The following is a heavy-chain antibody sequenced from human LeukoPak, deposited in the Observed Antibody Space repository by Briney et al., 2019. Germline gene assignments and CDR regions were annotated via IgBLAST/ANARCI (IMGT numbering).Heavy chain of an antibody. J-gene: IGHJ6*02. CDR1: GFTFSSYW. V-gene: IGHV3-7*01. Sequence: PGGSLRLSCAASGFTFSSYWMSWVRQAPGKGLEWVANIKQDGSEKYYVDSVKGRFTISRDNAKNSLYLQMNSLRAEDTAVYYCARGGYCSSTSCYYYYYGIDVWGQGTTVTVSS. D-gene: IGHD2-2*01. CDR2: IKQDGSEK. CDR3: ARGGYCSSTSCYYYYYGIDV.